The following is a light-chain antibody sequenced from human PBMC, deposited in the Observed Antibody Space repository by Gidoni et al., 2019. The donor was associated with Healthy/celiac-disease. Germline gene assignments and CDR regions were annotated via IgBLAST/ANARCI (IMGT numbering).Light chain of an antibody. V-gene: IGKV1-39*01. Sequence: DIQMTQSPSSLSASVGDRVTITCRASQSISSYLNWYQQKPGKATKLLIYAASSLQSGVPSRLSGSGSGTDFNLTISSLQPEDFATYYCQQSYSNRPVTFGGGTKVEIK. CDR3: QQSYSNRPVT. CDR1: QSISSY. J-gene: IGKJ4*01. CDR2: AAS.